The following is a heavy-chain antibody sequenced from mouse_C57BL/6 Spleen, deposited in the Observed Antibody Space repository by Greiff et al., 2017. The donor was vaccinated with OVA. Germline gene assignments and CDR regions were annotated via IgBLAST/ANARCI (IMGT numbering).Heavy chain of an antibody. CDR3: ANLGYDLFYAMDY. CDR2: INPSNGGT. Sequence: VQLQQPGTELVKPGASVKLSCKASGYTFTSYWMHWVKQRPGQGLEWIGNINPSNGGTNYNEKFKSKATLTVDKSSSTAYMQLSSLTSEDSAVYYCANLGYDLFYAMDYWGQGTSVTVSS. V-gene: IGHV1-53*01. CDR1: GYTFTSYW. D-gene: IGHD2-3*01. J-gene: IGHJ4*01.